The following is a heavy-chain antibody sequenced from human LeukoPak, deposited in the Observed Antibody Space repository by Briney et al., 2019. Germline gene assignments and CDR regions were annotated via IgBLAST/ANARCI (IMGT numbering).Heavy chain of an antibody. D-gene: IGHD2-2*01. CDR1: GYTSTSYG. Sequence: ASVKVSCKASGYTSTSYGISWVRQAPGQGLEWMGWISAYNGNTNYAQKLQGRVTMTTDTSTSTAYMELRSLRSDDTAVYYCARVDIVVVPAGMDVWGQGTTVTVSS. CDR3: ARVDIVVVPAGMDV. J-gene: IGHJ6*02. CDR2: ISAYNGNT. V-gene: IGHV1-18*01.